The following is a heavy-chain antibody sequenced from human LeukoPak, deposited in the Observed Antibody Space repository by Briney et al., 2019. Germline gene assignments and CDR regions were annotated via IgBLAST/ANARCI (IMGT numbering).Heavy chain of an antibody. Sequence: GGSLRLSCAASGFTVSSNYMSWVRQAPGKGLEWVSVIYSGGSTYYADSVKGRFTISRDNSKNTLYLQMNSLRAEDTAAYYCARSDYYDSSGSAFDIWGQGTMVTVSS. V-gene: IGHV3-66*01. J-gene: IGHJ3*02. CDR3: ARSDYYDSSGSAFDI. CDR1: GFTVSSNY. D-gene: IGHD3-22*01. CDR2: IYSGGST.